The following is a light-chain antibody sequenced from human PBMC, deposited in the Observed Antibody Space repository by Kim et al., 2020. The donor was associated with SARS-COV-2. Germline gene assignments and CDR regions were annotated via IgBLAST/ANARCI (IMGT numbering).Light chain of an antibody. V-gene: IGLV3-9*01. CDR1: NTGSKS. CDR2: WDT. J-gene: IGLJ2*01. Sequence: SYELTQPLSVSVALGQTARITCGGNNTGSKSVHWYQQKPGQAPVLVIYWDTNRPSGIPERFSGSNSGNTATLTISRAQAGDEADYFCQVWDSSTVVFGGGTQLTVL. CDR3: QVWDSSTVV.